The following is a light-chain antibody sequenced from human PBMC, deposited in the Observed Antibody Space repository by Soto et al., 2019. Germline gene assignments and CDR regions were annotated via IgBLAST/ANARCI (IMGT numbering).Light chain of an antibody. CDR2: DVS. Sequence: QSALTQPRSVSGSPGQSVTISCTGTSSDVGGYNYVSWYQQHPGKAPKLMIYDVSKRPSGVPDRFSGSKYGNTASLTISGLQAEDEADYYGCSYAGSYTWVFGGGTKLTVL. J-gene: IGLJ3*02. V-gene: IGLV2-11*01. CDR1: SSDVGGYNY. CDR3: CSYAGSYTWV.